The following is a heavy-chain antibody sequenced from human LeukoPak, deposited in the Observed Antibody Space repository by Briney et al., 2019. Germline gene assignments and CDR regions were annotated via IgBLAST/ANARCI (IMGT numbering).Heavy chain of an antibody. J-gene: IGHJ4*02. CDR2: ISSISSII. Sequence: GGSLRLSCAASGFTFSTYSMSWVRQAPGKGLKWVSYISSISSIIYYADSVKGRFTISRDNAKSSLYLQMNRLRAEDTAVYYCARSRPGTEAGQPNFDYWGQGTLVTVSS. V-gene: IGHV3-48*01. CDR1: GFTFSTYS. D-gene: IGHD6-13*01. CDR3: ARSRPGTEAGQPNFDY.